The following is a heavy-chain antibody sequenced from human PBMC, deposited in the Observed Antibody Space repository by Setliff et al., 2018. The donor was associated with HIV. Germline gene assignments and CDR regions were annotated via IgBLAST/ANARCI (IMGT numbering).Heavy chain of an antibody. V-gene: IGHV3-21*01. CDR2: ITSSSSYI. D-gene: IGHD2-8*01. Sequence: GGSLRLSCAASGFTFSTYRMNWVRQAPGKGLEWVSSITSSSSYIYYADSAKGRFTISRHNAKNSLYLQMNSLRAEDTAVYYCARGATDRYCSNGVCLNLDCWGQGTLVTVSS. J-gene: IGHJ4*02. CDR3: ARGATDRYCSNGVCLNLDC. CDR1: GFTFSTYR.